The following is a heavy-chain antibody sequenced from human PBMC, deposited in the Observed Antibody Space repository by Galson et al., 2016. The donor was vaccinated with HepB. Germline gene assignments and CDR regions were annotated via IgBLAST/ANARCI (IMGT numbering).Heavy chain of an antibody. CDR1: GNSFSNYA. J-gene: IGHJ3*02. CDR2: INAGNGNT. V-gene: IGHV1-3*01. CDR3: ARLWTGDTSYDAFDI. Sequence: SVKVSCKASGNSFSNYAMHWVRQAPGQSLEWMGWINAGNGNTKYSEKFHERVTLTRETSARTAYMELSSLRSEDTAVYFCARLWTGDTSYDAFDIWGQGTMVTVSS. D-gene: IGHD3/OR15-3a*01.